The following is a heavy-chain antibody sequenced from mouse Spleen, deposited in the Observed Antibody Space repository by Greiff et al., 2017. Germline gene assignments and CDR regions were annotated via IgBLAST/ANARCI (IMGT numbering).Heavy chain of an antibody. CDR2: IYPGSGST. CDR3: ARGGLRRTPFAY. J-gene: IGHJ3*01. CDR1: GYTFTSYW. V-gene: IGHV1-55*01. Sequence: QVQLQQPGAELVKPGASVKMSCKASGYTFTSYWITWVKQRPGQGLEWIGDIYPGSGSTNYNEKFKSKATLTVDTSSSTAYMQLSSLTSEDSAVYYCARGGLRRTPFAYWGQGTLVTVSA. D-gene: IGHD2-4*01.